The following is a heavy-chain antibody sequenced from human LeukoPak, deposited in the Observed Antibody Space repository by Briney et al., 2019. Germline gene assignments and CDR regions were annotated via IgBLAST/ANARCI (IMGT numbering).Heavy chain of an antibody. J-gene: IGHJ4*02. CDR2: ISGSGGGT. D-gene: IGHD2-8*02. Sequence: GGSLRLSCAVSGISLSNYGMSWVRQAPGKGLEWVAGISGSGGGTNYADSVKGRFTISRDNPKNTLYLQMNRLRADDTAVYFCAERGVVIRVILVGFHKEAYYFDSWGQGALVTVSS. CDR1: GISLSNYG. V-gene: IGHV3-23*01. CDR3: AERGVVIRVILVGFHKEAYYFDS.